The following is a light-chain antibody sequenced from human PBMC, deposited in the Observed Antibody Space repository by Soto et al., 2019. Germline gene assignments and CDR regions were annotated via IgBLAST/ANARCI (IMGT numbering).Light chain of an antibody. CDR1: QSVLFRSNNKNY. J-gene: IGKJ4*01. CDR3: QQYYSLPLI. V-gene: IGKV4-1*01. CDR2: WAS. Sequence: DIVMTHSPQSLAVSLGERATIHCKSRQSVLFRSNNKNYLAWYQQKQGQPPKLLIYWASTRESGVPDRFSGSGYGTDVTLTISSLQAEDVALYYCQQYYSLPLIFGGGTKVDI.